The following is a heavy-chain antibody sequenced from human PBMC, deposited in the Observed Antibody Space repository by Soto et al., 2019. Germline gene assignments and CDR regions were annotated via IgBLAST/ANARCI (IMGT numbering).Heavy chain of an antibody. J-gene: IGHJ3*02. V-gene: IGHV3-48*03. CDR2: ISSSGSTI. Sequence: GGSLRLSCAASGFTFSSYEMNWVRQAPGKGLEWVSYISSSGSTIYYADSVKGRFTISRDNAKNSLYLQMNSLRAEDTAVYYCARDSPFWSGYYDAFDIWGQGTMVTVSS. D-gene: IGHD3-3*01. CDR3: ARDSPFWSGYYDAFDI. CDR1: GFTFSSYE.